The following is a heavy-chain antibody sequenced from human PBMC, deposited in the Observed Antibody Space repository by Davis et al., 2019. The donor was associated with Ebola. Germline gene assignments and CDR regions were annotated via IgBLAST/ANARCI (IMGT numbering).Heavy chain of an antibody. V-gene: IGHV3-11*01. D-gene: IGHD2-2*01. J-gene: IGHJ5*02. CDR2: ISGTSRTI. CDR1: GFPFSDYY. Sequence: PGGSLRLSCAASGFPFSDYYMNWIRQAPGKGLEWVSYISGTSRTIYYADSVKDRFTISRDNAKNSLFLQMNRLGAEDTAVDYCARAAVSASKSWFDPWGQGTLVTVSP. CDR3: ARAAVSASKSWFDP.